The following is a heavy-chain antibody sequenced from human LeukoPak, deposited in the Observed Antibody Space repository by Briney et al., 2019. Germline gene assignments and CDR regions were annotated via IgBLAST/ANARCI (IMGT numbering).Heavy chain of an antibody. D-gene: IGHD4-17*01. J-gene: IGHJ4*02. CDR3: ARRAKTTVTTPYYFDY. V-gene: IGHV4-34*01. CDR1: GGSFSGYY. Sequence: SETLSLTCAVYGGSFSGYYWSGIRQPPGKGLDGMGEINHSGSTNYNPSLKSRVTISVDTSKNQFSLKLSSVTAADTAVYYCARRAKTTVTTPYYFDYWGQGTLVTVSS. CDR2: INHSGST.